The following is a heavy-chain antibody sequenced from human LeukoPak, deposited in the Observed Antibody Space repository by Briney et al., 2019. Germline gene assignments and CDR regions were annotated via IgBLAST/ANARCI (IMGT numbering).Heavy chain of an antibody. CDR3: ARDGAAPDFYYYFMDV. Sequence: GGSLRLSCVVSGFSISDSYMTWIRQTPGKGLEWVSSISSGTSYIYYADSVKGRFTISRDNAKNSLYLQMNSLRTEDTAVYYCARDGAAPDFYYYFMDVWGKGTTVTVSS. V-gene: IGHV3-11*06. J-gene: IGHJ6*03. D-gene: IGHD6-6*01. CDR1: GFSISDSY. CDR2: ISSGTSYI.